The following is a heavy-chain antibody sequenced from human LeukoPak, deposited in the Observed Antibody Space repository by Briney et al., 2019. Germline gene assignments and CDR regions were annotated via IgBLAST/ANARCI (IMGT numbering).Heavy chain of an antibody. J-gene: IGHJ4*02. Sequence: PSDTLSLTCAVYGGSFSGFYWSWLRQPPGQGLEWIREISHSGTTYFNPSLKSRVTVSVDTSKSQFSLRLSSVTAADTAVYYCARGGLDTTRGGYFDYWGQGILVTVSS. CDR3: ARGGLDTTRGGYFDY. V-gene: IGHV4-34*01. CDR1: GGSFSGFY. CDR2: ISHSGTT. D-gene: IGHD5-18*01.